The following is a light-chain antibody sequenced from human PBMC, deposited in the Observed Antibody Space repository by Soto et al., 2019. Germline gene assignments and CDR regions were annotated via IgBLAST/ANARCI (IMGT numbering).Light chain of an antibody. Sequence: GDRVTITCRASQSMNDWLAWYQQKPGKAPKVLIYDASSLQSGVPSRFSGNGSGTEFTLTIDSLQPDDVATYYCLRYNAFSQTFGQGTKVEI. CDR3: LRYNAFSQT. CDR1: QSMNDW. CDR2: DAS. J-gene: IGKJ1*01. V-gene: IGKV1-5*01.